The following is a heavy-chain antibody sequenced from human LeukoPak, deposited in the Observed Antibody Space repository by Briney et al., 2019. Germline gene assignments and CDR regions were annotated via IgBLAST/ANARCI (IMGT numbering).Heavy chain of an antibody. J-gene: IGHJ4*02. CDR3: ARVDSSSPDY. V-gene: IGHV3-21*01. CDR1: GYTFSSYS. CDR2: ISVRSNYI. D-gene: IGHD6-6*01. Sequence: GGSLRLSCAASGYTFSSYSINWVRQAPGKGLEWVSSISVRSNYIYYADSVRGRFRISRDDARDSLYLQMNSLRAEDTAVYYCARVDSSSPDYWGQGTLVTVSS.